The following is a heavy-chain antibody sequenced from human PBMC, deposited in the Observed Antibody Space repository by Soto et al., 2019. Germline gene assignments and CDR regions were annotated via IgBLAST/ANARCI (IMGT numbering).Heavy chain of an antibody. CDR1: GFTFSSNA. CDR2: ISDSGGST. Sequence: GGSLRLSCEASGFTFSSNAMTWVRQAPGKGLEWVSAISDSGGSTYYADSVAGRFTISRDNSRHTLYLQMNSLRAEDTAIYYCVKALGRHLSVFASRGRGSQVTVSS. V-gene: IGHV3-23*01. CDR3: VKALGRHLSVFAS. D-gene: IGHD3-16*01. J-gene: IGHJ4*02.